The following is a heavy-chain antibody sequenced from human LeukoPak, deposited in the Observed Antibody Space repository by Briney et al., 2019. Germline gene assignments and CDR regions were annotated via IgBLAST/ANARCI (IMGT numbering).Heavy chain of an antibody. V-gene: IGHV4-39*01. CDR2: IYYSGGT. Sequence: SETLSLTCTVSGGSISSSSYYWGWIRQPPGKGLEWIGSIYYSGGTYYNPSLKSRVIISVDTSKNQFSLKLSSVTAADTAVYYCASGWYSVYWGQGTLVTVSS. J-gene: IGHJ4*02. D-gene: IGHD6-19*01. CDR1: GGSISSSSYY. CDR3: ASGWYSVY.